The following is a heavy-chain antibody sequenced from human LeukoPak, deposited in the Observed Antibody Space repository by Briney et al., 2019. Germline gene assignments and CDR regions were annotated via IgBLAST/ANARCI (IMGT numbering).Heavy chain of an antibody. CDR1: GFTFSSYA. J-gene: IGHJ4*02. Sequence: HPGGTLRLSCAASGFTFSSYAMSWVPQAPGKGLEGVSAISGSGGSTFYAEPVKGRFTIPRDNSKNALYLQMSSLRAGDTAVYYCAKYSWNDLGEFDYWGQGTLVTVSS. D-gene: IGHD1-20*01. CDR2: ISGSGGST. V-gene: IGHV3-23*01. CDR3: AKYSWNDLGEFDY.